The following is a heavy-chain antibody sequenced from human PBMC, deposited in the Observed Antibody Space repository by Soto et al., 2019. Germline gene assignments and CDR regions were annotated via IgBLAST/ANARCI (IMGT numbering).Heavy chain of an antibody. D-gene: IGHD3-22*01. V-gene: IGHV1-18*01. CDR1: GYTFTSYG. Sequence: ASVKVSCKASGYTFTSYGISWVRQAPGQGLEWMGWISAYNGNTNYAQKLQGRVTMTTDTSTSTAYMELRSLRSDDTAVYYCAREYYYDSSGYYVNAFDIWGQGTMVTVSS. CDR3: AREYYYDSSGYYVNAFDI. J-gene: IGHJ3*02. CDR2: ISAYNGNT.